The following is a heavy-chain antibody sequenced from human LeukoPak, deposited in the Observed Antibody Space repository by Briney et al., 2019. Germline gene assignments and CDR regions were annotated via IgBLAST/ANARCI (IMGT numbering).Heavy chain of an antibody. Sequence: SVKVSCKASGGTFSSYAISWVRQAPGQGLEWMGGIIPIFGTANYAQRFQGRVTITADESTSAAYMELSSLRSEDTAVYYCARDGSSGWSYDAFDIWGQGTMVTVSS. D-gene: IGHD6-19*01. J-gene: IGHJ3*02. CDR3: ARDGSSGWSYDAFDI. V-gene: IGHV1-69*13. CDR2: IIPIFGTA. CDR1: GGTFSSYA.